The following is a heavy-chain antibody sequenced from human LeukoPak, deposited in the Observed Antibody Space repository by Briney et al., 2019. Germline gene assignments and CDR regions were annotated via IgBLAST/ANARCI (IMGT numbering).Heavy chain of an antibody. Sequence: PSETLSLTCTVSGGSISSYYWSWIRQPPGKGLEWIGYIYYSGSTNYNPSLKSRVTISVDTSKNQFSLKLSSVTAADTAVYYCARMAHRIVGATTLDYWGQGTLVTVSS. CDR1: GGSISSYY. CDR2: IYYSGST. J-gene: IGHJ4*02. CDR3: ARMAHRIVGATTLDY. D-gene: IGHD1-26*01. V-gene: IGHV4-59*01.